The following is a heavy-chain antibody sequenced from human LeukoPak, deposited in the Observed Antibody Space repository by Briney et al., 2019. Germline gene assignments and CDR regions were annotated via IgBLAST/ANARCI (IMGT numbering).Heavy chain of an antibody. V-gene: IGHV3-21*01. CDR2: ISPDSNYK. D-gene: IGHD3-16*01. CDR1: GFTFSTYS. J-gene: IGHJ3*02. Sequence: PGGSLRLSCAASGFTFSTYSMNWLRLAPGKGLEWVSSISPDSNYKYYVDSVKGRFTISRDNAKSSLYLQMNSLRAEDTAVYYCAKQPRWGNAFDIWGQGTMVTVSS. CDR3: AKQPRWGNAFDI.